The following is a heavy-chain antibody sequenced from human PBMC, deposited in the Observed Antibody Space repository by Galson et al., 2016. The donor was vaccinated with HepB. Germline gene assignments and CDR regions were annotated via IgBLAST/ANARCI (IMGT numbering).Heavy chain of an antibody. CDR1: GSSFTSYW. V-gene: IGHV5-51*01. Sequence: QSGAEVKKPGESLKISCKGSGSSFTSYWIGWVRQMPGKGLEWMGIIYPGDSDTRYSPSFQGQVTISADKSISTAYLLWSSLKASDTAMYYCARQPLHSYGRSYLDLWGQGTLVTVSS. CDR3: ARQPLHSYGRSYLDL. CDR2: IYPGDSDT. D-gene: IGHD5-18*01. J-gene: IGHJ4*02.